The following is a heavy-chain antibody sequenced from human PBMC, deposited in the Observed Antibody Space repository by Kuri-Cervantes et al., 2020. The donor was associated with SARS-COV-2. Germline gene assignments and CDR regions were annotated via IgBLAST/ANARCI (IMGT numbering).Heavy chain of an antibody. CDR1: GGSISSSSYY. D-gene: IGHD2-21*01. CDR3: ARPRRGLEHIVGQFDY. CDR2: IYYSGST. Sequence: SETLSLTCTVSGGSISSSSYYWGWIRQPPGKGLEWIGSIYYSGSTYYNPSLKSRVTISVDTSKNQFSLKLSSVTAADTAVYYCARPRRGLEHIVGQFDYWGQGTLVTVSS. J-gene: IGHJ4*02. V-gene: IGHV4-39*01.